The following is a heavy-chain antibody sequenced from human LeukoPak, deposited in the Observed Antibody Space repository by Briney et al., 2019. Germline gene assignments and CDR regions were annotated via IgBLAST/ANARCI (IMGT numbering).Heavy chain of an antibody. J-gene: IGHJ4*02. CDR1: GFTFSSYA. Sequence: GGSLRLSCAASGFTFSSYAMSWVRQAPGQGLEWVSTISGSGGHTYYADSVKGRFTISRDNSKNTLYLQMNSLRADDTAVYYCAKNLWTTTGPFDYWGQGTLVTVSS. CDR2: ISGSGGHT. D-gene: IGHD3-10*01. V-gene: IGHV3-23*01. CDR3: AKNLWTTTGPFDY.